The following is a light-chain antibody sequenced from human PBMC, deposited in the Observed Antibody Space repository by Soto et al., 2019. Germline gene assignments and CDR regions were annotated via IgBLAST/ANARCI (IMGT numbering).Light chain of an antibody. CDR3: QQYRT. V-gene: IGKV3D-15*01. CDR1: QSVSSN. J-gene: IGKJ1*01. Sequence: EIAMAQSPATLSVSPGERATLSCRASQSVSSNLAWYQQKPGQAPRLLIYEASSRATGIPDRVSGSGSGTDFTLTISRQEPEDFAVYYCQQYRTFGQGTKVDI. CDR2: EAS.